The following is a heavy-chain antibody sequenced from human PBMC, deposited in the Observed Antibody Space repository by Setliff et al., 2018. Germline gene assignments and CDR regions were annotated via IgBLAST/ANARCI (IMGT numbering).Heavy chain of an antibody. CDR3: ARDGGWFGAQLYYYYGMDV. J-gene: IGHJ6*02. CDR1: GYTFTSYD. D-gene: IGHD3-10*01. Sequence: GASVKVSCKASGYTFTSYDINWVRQATGQGLEWMGWMNPNSGNTGYAQKFQGRVTMTTDESTSTAYMELSSLRSEDTAVYYCARDGGWFGAQLYYYYGMDVWGQGT. V-gene: IGHV1-8*02. CDR2: MNPNSGNT.